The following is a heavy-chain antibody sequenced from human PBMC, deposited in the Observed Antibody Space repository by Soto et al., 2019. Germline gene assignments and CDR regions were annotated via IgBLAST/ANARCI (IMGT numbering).Heavy chain of an antibody. CDR3: ARDSDYYGMDA. Sequence: SETLSLTCTVSGGSISSSSYYWGWIRQPPGKGLEWIGSIYYSGSTYYNPSLKSRVTISVDTSKNQFSLKLSSVTAADTAVYYCARDSDYYGMDAWGQGTTVTVSS. CDR2: IYYSGST. J-gene: IGHJ6*02. V-gene: IGHV4-39*07. CDR1: GGSISSSSYY.